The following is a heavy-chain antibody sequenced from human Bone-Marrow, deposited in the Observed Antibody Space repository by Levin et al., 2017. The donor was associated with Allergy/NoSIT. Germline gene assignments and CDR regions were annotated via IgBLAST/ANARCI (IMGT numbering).Heavy chain of an antibody. Sequence: QAGGSLRLSCAASGFTISSNYMSWVRQAPGKGLEWVSVIYSGGSTYYADSVKGRFTISRDNSKNTLYLQMNSLRAEDTAVYYCARGTGVRWLQPRRNEGPSAFDIWGQGTMVTVSS. J-gene: IGHJ3*02. CDR3: ARGTGVRWLQPRRNEGPSAFDI. V-gene: IGHV3-53*01. CDR1: GFTISSNY. CDR2: IYSGGST. D-gene: IGHD5-24*01.